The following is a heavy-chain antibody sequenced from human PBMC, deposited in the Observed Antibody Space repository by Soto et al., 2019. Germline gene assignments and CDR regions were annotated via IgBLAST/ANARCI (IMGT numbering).Heavy chain of an antibody. CDR3: ARDLLYPYCTNGVCYTASVDY. CDR1: GFTFSSYG. CDR2: IWYDGSNK. V-gene: IGHV3-33*01. J-gene: IGHJ4*02. Sequence: PGGSLRLSCAASGFTFSSYGMHWVRQAPGKGLEWVAVIWYDGSNKYYADSVKGRFTISRDNSKNTLYLQMNSLRAEDTAVYYCARDLLYPYCTNGVCYTASVDYWGQGTLVTFSS. D-gene: IGHD2-8*01.